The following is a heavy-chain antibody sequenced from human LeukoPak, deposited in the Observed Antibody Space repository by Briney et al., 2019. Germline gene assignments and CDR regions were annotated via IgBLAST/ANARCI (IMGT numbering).Heavy chain of an antibody. V-gene: IGHV3-30*01. CDR1: GFTFGRNV. CDR2: ISYDGNNK. CDR3: ARGGIPTGPYYYFYYMDV. J-gene: IGHJ6*03. D-gene: IGHD3-10*01. Sequence: GSSLRLSCAASGFTFGRNVMHWVRQAPGKGQEWVALISYDGNNKFYADSVKGRFTISRDNSRNTLYLQMNSLRGEDAAVYSCARGGIPTGPYYYFYYMDVWGKGTAVTVSS.